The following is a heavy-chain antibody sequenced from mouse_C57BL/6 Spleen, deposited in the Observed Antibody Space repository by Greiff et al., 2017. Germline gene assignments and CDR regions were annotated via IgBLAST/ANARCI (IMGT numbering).Heavy chain of an antibody. J-gene: IGHJ3*01. D-gene: IGHD2-3*01. CDR3: TRWLLIPFAY. Sequence: QVQLQQPGAELVRPGASVTLSCKASGYTFTDYEMHWVKQTPVHGLEWIGAIDPETGGTAYNQKFKGKAILTADKSSSTAYMELRSLTSEDSAVYYCTRWLLIPFAYWGQGTLVTVSA. CDR2: IDPETGGT. CDR1: GYTFTDYE. V-gene: IGHV1-15*01.